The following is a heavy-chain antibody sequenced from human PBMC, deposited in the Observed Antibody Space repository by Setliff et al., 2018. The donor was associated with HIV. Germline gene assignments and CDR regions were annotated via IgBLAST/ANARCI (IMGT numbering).Heavy chain of an antibody. Sequence: SVKVSCKASGVTFTTYTITWVRQAPGQGLECMGGIIPIFGTTNYAQKFQGRVTITADASTSTSFMELSGLRSDDTAVYYCARGNYYDSSVWVGPDVWGKGTTVTVSS. CDR3: ARGNYYDSSVWVGPDV. J-gene: IGHJ6*04. CDR2: IIPIFGTT. V-gene: IGHV1-69*13. D-gene: IGHD3-22*01. CDR1: GVTFTTYT.